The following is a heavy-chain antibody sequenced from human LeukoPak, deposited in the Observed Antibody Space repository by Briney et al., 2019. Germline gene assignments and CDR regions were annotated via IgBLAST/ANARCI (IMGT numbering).Heavy chain of an antibody. CDR3: VRMPDYYDTTKVICDWRDP. V-gene: IGHV3-74*01. D-gene: IGHD3-22*01. CDR1: GFTYSNYW. J-gene: IGHJ5*02. CDR2: INPDGTST. Sequence: PGGSLRLSCVGSGFTYSNYWMHWVRQAPGKGLVWVSRINPDGTSTTYADSVKGRFTISRDNAKNTLYLQMNSLRAEDTAVYYCVRMPDYYDTTKVICDWRDPWGQGTLVTVSS.